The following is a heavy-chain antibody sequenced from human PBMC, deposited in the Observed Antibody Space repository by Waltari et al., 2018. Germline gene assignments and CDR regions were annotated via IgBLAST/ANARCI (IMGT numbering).Heavy chain of an antibody. Sequence: QVQLQESGPGLVKPSETLSLTCTVSGGSISSHYWSWIRQPPGKGLEWIGYIYYSGSTNYNHSLKSRVTISVDTSKNQFSLKLSSVTAADTAVYYCATSITLRYYYMDVWGKGTTVTVSS. CDR2: IYYSGST. D-gene: IGHD5-12*01. V-gene: IGHV4-59*11. CDR3: ATSITLRYYYMDV. J-gene: IGHJ6*03. CDR1: GGSISSHY.